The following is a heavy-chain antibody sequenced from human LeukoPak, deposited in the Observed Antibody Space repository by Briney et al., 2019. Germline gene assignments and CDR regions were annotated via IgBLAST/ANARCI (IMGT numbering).Heavy chain of an antibody. CDR3: ARDESSSWYVDY. V-gene: IGHV3-21*01. CDR1: GFTFTTYS. Sequence: GGSLRLSCAASGFTFTTYSMNWVRQAPGKGLEWVSFISSSGSYRYYADSVKGRFTISRDNAKKSLYLQMNSLRAEDTAVYYCARDESSSWYVDYWGQGTLVSVSS. J-gene: IGHJ4*02. D-gene: IGHD6-6*01. CDR2: ISSSGSYR.